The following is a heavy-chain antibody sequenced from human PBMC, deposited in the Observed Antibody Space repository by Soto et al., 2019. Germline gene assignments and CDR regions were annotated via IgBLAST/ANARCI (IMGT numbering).Heavy chain of an antibody. V-gene: IGHV1-69*12. CDR1: GGSLSNYG. CDR2: IIPVFGTA. CDR3: ARGDTTKIVVTTYYGMDV. J-gene: IGHJ6*02. D-gene: IGHD4-17*01. Sequence: QVQLVQSGAEVKKPGSSVKVSCKASGGSLSNYGISWVRQAPGQGLEWMGGIIPVFGTANYAQKFQGRVTITADESTRIVYMDVTSVRSEDTAVYYCARGDTTKIVVTTYYGMDVWGQGTTVTVSS.